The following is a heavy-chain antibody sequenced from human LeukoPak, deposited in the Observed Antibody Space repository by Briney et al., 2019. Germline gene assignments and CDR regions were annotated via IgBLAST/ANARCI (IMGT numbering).Heavy chain of an antibody. D-gene: IGHD3-3*01. CDR2: IDEDGSRI. Sequence: GSLRLSFSASGFTFKLYWVSWVRQTPGKGLEWGANIDEDGSRINYVDSVKGRFTISRDNAKNSLYLQMNSLRAEDTAVYYCARDCSGIFGVVKYNWLDPWGQGTLVTVSS. V-gene: IGHV3-7*05. J-gene: IGHJ5*02. CDR3: ARDCSGIFGVVKYNWLDP. CDR1: GFTFKLYW.